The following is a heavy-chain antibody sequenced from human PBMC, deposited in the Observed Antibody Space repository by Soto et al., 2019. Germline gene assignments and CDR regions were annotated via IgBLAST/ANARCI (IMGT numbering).Heavy chain of an antibody. CDR1: GFTFSSYG. J-gene: IGHJ5*02. CDR3: ARGYSSGWFNWFDP. D-gene: IGHD6-19*01. V-gene: IGHV3-33*08. Sequence: VQLVESGGGLVQPGGSLRLSCAASGFTFSSYGMHWVRQAPGKGLEWVAVIWYDGSNKYYADSVKGRFTISRDNSKNTLYLQMNSLRAEDTAVYYCARGYSSGWFNWFDPWGQGTLVTVSS. CDR2: IWYDGSNK.